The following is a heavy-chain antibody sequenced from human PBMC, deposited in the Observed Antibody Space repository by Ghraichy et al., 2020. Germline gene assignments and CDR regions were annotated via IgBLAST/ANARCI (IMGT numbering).Heavy chain of an antibody. CDR1: GFTFSNYG. V-gene: IGHV3-30*02. J-gene: IGHJ6*02. Sequence: GSLRLSCAASGFTFSNYGMHWVGQAPGKGLEWVAFIRYDGSYKYYADSVKGRFTISRDNSKSTLYLQMNSLRAEDTAVYYCAKDRVAAAGSLYYGMDVWGQGTTVTVSS. D-gene: IGHD6-13*01. CDR3: AKDRVAAAGSLYYGMDV. CDR2: IRYDGSYK.